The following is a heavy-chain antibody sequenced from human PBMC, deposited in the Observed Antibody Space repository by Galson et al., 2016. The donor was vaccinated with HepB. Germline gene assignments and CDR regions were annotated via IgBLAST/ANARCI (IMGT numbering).Heavy chain of an antibody. Sequence: ETLSLTCSVSGASVSSESYYWNWIRQTPGKGLEWIGYVFDSGRTNYNPSLKSRATISVDTSSNQFSLKLSFVTAADTAMYYCAREYTSSWSATYYYGMAVWGQGTTVTVSS. CDR3: AREYTSSWSATYYYGMAV. D-gene: IGHD6-13*01. J-gene: IGHJ6*02. V-gene: IGHV4-61*01. CDR1: GASVSSESYY. CDR2: VFDSGRT.